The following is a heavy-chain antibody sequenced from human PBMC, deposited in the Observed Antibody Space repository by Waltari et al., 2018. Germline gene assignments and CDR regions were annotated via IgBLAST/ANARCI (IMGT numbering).Heavy chain of an antibody. Sequence: EVQLVESGGGLVQPGGSLRLSCAASGFTFNSYWMHWVRQAPGKGLVLVSRINRDGSNTDYADSVKGRFTISRDNAKNTLYLQMNSLRAEDTAVYFCARVPSDYDRYYFDYWGQGTLVTVSS. J-gene: IGHJ4*02. CDR2: INRDGSNT. CDR3: ARVPSDYDRYYFDY. D-gene: IGHD5-12*01. V-gene: IGHV3-74*01. CDR1: GFTFNSYW.